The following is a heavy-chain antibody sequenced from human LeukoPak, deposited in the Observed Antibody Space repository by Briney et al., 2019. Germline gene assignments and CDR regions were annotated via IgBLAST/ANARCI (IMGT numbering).Heavy chain of an antibody. CDR2: IYSGGST. CDR3: ARDWSGTHYFDY. J-gene: IGHJ4*02. CDR1: GFTFSSYE. Sequence: GGSLRLSCAASGFTFSSYEMNWVRQAPGKGLEWVSVIYSGGSTYYADSVKGRFTISRDNSKNTLYLQMNSLRAEDTAVYYCARDWSGTHYFDYWGQGTLVTVSS. V-gene: IGHV3-53*01. D-gene: IGHD3/OR15-3a*01.